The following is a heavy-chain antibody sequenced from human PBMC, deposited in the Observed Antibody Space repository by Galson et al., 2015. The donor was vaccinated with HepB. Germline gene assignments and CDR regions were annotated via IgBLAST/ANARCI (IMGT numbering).Heavy chain of an antibody. CDR1: GGSIRSGPDH. CDR3: AKLIAGASGRGS. V-gene: IGHV4-31*03. CDR2: FSYSGST. J-gene: IGHJ4*02. D-gene: IGHD3-10*01. Sequence: QMQLQESGPGLVKPSQTLSLTCTVSGGSIRSGPDHWNWIRQHPGQGLEWSGEFSYSGSTHYNPSLKDRVTISVDTSKNQFSLSLRSVTAADTAVYYCAKLIAGASGRGSWGQGTLVTVSS.